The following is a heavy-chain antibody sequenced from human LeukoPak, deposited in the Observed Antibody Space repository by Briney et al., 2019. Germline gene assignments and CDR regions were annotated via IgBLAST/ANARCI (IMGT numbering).Heavy chain of an antibody. CDR3: ARHVGGYCSSTSCYSGLNYMDV. D-gene: IGHD2-2*02. V-gene: IGHV4-38-2*01. CDR1: GYSISSGYY. CDR2: IYHSGST. J-gene: IGHJ6*03. Sequence: SETLSLTCAVSGYSISSGYYWGWIRQPPGKGLEWNGSIYHSGSTYYNPSLKSRVTISVDTSKNQFSLKLSSVTAADTAVYYCARHVGGYCSSTSCYSGLNYMDVWGKGTTVTVSS.